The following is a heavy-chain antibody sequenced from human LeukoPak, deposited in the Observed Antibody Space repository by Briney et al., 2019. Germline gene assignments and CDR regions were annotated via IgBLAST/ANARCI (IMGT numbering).Heavy chain of an antibody. V-gene: IGHV1-2*02. Sequence: ASVKVSCKASGYTFTGYYMHWVRQAPGQGLEWMGWINPNSGGTNYAQKFQGRVTMTRGTSISTAYMELSRLRSDDTAVYYCARDTAMAFYYMDVWGKGTTVTVSS. D-gene: IGHD5-18*01. CDR3: ARDTAMAFYYMDV. J-gene: IGHJ6*03. CDR2: INPNSGGT. CDR1: GYTFTGYY.